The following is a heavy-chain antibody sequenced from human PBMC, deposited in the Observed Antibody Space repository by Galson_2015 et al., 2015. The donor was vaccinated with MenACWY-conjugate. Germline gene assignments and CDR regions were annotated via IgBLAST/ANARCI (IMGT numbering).Heavy chain of an antibody. CDR3: AVAIYDFWSGYSFDY. D-gene: IGHD3-3*01. CDR2: IYPPDSDT. CDR1: EYSFSRFW. V-gene: IGHV5-51*01. J-gene: IGHJ4*02. Sequence: QSGAEVKKPGESLKISCKGSEYSFSRFWIDWVRQMPGKGLEWMGLIYPPDSDTRYSPSFQGQVTMSADKSITTAYLQWSSLKASDTAIYYCAVAIYDFWSGYSFDYWGQGTLVTVSS.